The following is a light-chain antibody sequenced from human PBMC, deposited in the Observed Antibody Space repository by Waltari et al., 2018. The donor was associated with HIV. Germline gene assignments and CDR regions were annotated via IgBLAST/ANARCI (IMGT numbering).Light chain of an antibody. J-gene: IGKJ1*01. V-gene: IGKV3-15*01. CDR2: DSS. CDR3: QQYSDWPRA. Sequence: EIVVTQFPAALSVSPGERASLSCTVSQSVSTYLAWYHHVPGQAPSLLLSDSSNRATGVPVIFSGSGSGTQFILTIGSLQSEDSGVYYCQQYSDWPRAFGLGTKVEV. CDR1: QSVSTY.